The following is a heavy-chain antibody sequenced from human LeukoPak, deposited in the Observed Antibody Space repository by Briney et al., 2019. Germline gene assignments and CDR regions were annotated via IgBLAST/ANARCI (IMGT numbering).Heavy chain of an antibody. CDR2: IYYSGST. J-gene: IGHJ3*02. D-gene: IGHD4-17*01. CDR1: GGSISSGGYY. V-gene: IGHV4-31*03. CDR3: ARDRYGDDAFDI. Sequence: SQTLFLTCTVSGGSISSGGYYWSWIRQHPGKGLEWIGYIYYSGSTYYNPSLKSRVTISVDTSKNQFSLRLSSVTAADTAVYYCARDRYGDDAFDIWGQGTMVTVSS.